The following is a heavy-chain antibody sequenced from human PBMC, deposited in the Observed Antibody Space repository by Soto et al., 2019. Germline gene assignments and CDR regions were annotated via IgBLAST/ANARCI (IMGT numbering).Heavy chain of an antibody. CDR2: IYYSGST. CDR1: VGSISSNAYY. D-gene: IGHD2-21*01. V-gene: IGHV4-39*01. CDR3: ASGIGDSPAGYFDY. J-gene: IGHJ4*02. Sequence: PSETLSLTCTVSVGSISSNAYYWGWIRQPPGTGLEWIASIYYSGSTFYNPSLKSRVTISVDASKNQFSLKLNSVTAADTAVYYCASGIGDSPAGYFDYWGQGTLVTVSS.